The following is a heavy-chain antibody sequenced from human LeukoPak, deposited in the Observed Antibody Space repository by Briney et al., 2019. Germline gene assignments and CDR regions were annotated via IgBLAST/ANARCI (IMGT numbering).Heavy chain of an antibody. Sequence: GGSLRLSCAASGFTFSSSWMSWVRQAPGKGLQWVANIKQDGSKEYYVDSVRGRFTVSRDNSKNSLYLQMNSLRAEDTAVYYCAREGPGTFDYWGQGTLVTVSS. CDR3: AREGPGTFDY. CDR2: IKQDGSKE. J-gene: IGHJ4*02. CDR1: GFTFSSSW. V-gene: IGHV3-7*05. D-gene: IGHD1-1*01.